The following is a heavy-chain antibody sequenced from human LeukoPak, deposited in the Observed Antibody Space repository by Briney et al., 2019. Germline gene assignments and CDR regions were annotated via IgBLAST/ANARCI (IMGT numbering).Heavy chain of an antibody. V-gene: IGHV3-23*01. CDR2: ISGSGGST. J-gene: IGHJ4*02. CDR3: ARVRRDGYYFDS. D-gene: IGHD5-24*01. Sequence: GGSLRLSCAASGFTFSSYAMSWVRQAPGKGLEWVSAISGSGGSTYYADSVKGRFTISGDNAKNSLYLDMDSLRAEDTAVYYCARVRRDGYYFDSWGQGTLVTVSS. CDR1: GFTFSSYA.